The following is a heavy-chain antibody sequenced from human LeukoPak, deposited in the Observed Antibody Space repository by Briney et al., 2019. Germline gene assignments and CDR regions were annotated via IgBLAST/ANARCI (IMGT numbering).Heavy chain of an antibody. D-gene: IGHD4-17*01. Sequence: GGSLRLSCAASGFTFSDYYKSWIRQAPGKGLEWVSYISSSGSTIYYADSVKGRFTISRDNAKNSLYLQMNSLRAEDTAVYYCARDPLRGDYDYWGQGTLVTVSS. CDR3: ARDPLRGDYDY. CDR2: ISSSGSTI. J-gene: IGHJ4*02. V-gene: IGHV3-11*01. CDR1: GFTFSDYY.